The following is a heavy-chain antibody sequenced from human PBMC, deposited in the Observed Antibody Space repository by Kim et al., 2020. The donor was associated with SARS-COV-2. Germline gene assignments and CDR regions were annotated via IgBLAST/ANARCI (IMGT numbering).Heavy chain of an antibody. J-gene: IGHJ4*02. CDR1: GFTVSSTF. CDR3: ARNAYASGWYSYFDY. CDR2: FYVGDTT. D-gene: IGHD6-19*01. Sequence: GGSLRLSCAASGFTVSSTFMSWVRQAPGQGLEWVSSFYVGDTTYYADSVRGRFTISIDDSKNRLSLQMNSLRAEDTAVYYCARNAYASGWYSYFDYWGQG. V-gene: IGHV3-53*01.